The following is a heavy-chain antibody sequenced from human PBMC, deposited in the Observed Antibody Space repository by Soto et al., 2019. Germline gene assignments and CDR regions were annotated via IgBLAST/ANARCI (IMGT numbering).Heavy chain of an antibody. J-gene: IGHJ6*02. CDR1: GYTFTSYY. CDR2: INPSGGST. CDR3: SRFPVTIVVVPAASEHYYYGMDV. D-gene: IGHD2-2*01. Sequence: QVQLVKSGAEVKKPGASVKVSCKASGYTFTSYYMHWVRQAPGQGLEWMGIINPSGGSTSYAQKFQGRVTMTRDTSTSTVYMELSSLRSEDTAVYYCSRFPVTIVVVPAASEHYYYGMDVWGQGTTVTVSS. V-gene: IGHV1-46*01.